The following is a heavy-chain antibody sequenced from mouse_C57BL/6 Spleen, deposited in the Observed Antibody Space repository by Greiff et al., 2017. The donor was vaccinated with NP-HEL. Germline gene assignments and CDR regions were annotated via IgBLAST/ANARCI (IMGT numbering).Heavy chain of an antibody. CDR2: IYPRDGST. CDR3: ARNACYSNFDY. V-gene: IGHV1-78*01. Sequence: VQLQQSDAELVKPGASVKISCKVSGYTFTDYTIHWMKQRPEQGLEWIGYIYPRDGSTKYNEKFKGKATLTADKSSSTAYMQLNSLTSEDTAVYLCARNACYSNFDYWGKGTTLTVSS. J-gene: IGHJ2*01. CDR1: GYTFTDYT. D-gene: IGHD2-5*01.